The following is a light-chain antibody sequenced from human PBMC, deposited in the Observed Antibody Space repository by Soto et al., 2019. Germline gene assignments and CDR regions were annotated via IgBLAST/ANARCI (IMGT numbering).Light chain of an antibody. CDR1: QSVSSSY. CDR3: QQYGSRETWT. Sequence: EIVLTQSPGTLSLSPGERATLSCRASQSVSSSYLAWYQQKPGQAPRLLIYGASSRATGIPDRFSGSGSGTDFTLTISRLEPEDFAVYYCQQYGSRETWTFGQGTKVEIK. V-gene: IGKV3-20*01. CDR2: GAS. J-gene: IGKJ1*01.